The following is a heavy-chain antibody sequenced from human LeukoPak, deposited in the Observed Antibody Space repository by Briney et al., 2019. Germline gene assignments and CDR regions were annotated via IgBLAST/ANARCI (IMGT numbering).Heavy chain of an antibody. J-gene: IGHJ3*02. CDR1: GYSFTSYW. V-gene: IGHV5-51*01. Sequence: GESLKISCKGSGYSFTSYWIGWVRQLPGKGLEWMGIIYPGDSDTRYSPSFQGQVTISADKSISTAYLQWSSLKASDTAMYYCARQNDVPNYYDSSGYPPDAFDIWGQGTMVTVSS. CDR3: ARQNDVPNYYDSSGYPPDAFDI. D-gene: IGHD3-22*01. CDR2: IYPGDSDT.